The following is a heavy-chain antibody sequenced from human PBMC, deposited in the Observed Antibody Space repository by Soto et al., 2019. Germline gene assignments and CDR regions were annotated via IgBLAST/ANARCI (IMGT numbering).Heavy chain of an antibody. V-gene: IGHV4-34*01. Sequence: QVQLQQWGAGLLKPSETLSLTCAVYGGSFSGYYWSWIRQPPGKGLEWIGEINHSGSTNYNASLMRRVTISVDTSQNQFYLKLSSVTAAGTAVYYCARPRNIVLMVYALVGWFDPWGQGTLVTVSS. D-gene: IGHD2-8*01. CDR1: GGSFSGYY. CDR3: ARPRNIVLMVYALVGWFDP. J-gene: IGHJ5*02. CDR2: INHSGST.